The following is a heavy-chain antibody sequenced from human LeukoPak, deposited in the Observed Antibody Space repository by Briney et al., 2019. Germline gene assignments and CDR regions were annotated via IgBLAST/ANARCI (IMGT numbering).Heavy chain of an antibody. CDR3: AREFGYSYGSFDY. Sequence: ASVKVSCKASGGTFSSYAISWVRQAPGQGLEWMGGIIPIFGTANYAQKFQGRVTITADESTSTAYMELSSLRSEDTAVYYCAREFGYSYGSFDYWGQGTLVTVSS. CDR1: GGTFSSYA. V-gene: IGHV1-69*13. D-gene: IGHD5-18*01. J-gene: IGHJ4*02. CDR2: IIPIFGTA.